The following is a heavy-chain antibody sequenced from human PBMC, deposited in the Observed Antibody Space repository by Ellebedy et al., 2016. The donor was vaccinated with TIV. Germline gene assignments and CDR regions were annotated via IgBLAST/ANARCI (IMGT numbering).Heavy chain of an antibody. D-gene: IGHD5-18*01. V-gene: IGHV3-21*01. CDR3: AWNSDRGYSYGWRDY. CDR1: GFTFSNYW. Sequence: PGGSLRLSCAASGFTFSNYWMNWVRQAPGKGLEWVSSISSGSSYMYYADSVKGRFTISRDNAKNSLYLQMNSLRAEDTAVYYCAWNSDRGYSYGWRDYWGQGTLVTVSS. J-gene: IGHJ4*02. CDR2: ISSGSSYM.